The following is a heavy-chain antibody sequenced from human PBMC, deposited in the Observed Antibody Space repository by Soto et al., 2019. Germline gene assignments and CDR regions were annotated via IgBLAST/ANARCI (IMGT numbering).Heavy chain of an antibody. CDR1: GYSFTSYW. J-gene: IGHJ6*02. CDR2: IYPGDSDT. Sequence: PGESLKISCKGSGYSFTSYWIGWVRQMPGKGLEWMGIIYPGDSDTRYSPSFQGQVTISADKSISTAYLQWSSLKASDTAMYYCARRCGISTSCYDSNGMDAWGQGTTVTVSS. CDR3: ARRCGISTSCYDSNGMDA. V-gene: IGHV5-51*01. D-gene: IGHD2-2*01.